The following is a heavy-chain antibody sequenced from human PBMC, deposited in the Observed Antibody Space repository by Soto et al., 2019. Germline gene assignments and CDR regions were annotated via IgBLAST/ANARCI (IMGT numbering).Heavy chain of an antibody. Sequence: QVQLQQWDAGLLKPSETLSLTCAVYGGSFSGYYWSWIRQPPGKGLEWIGEINHSGSTNYNPSLKSRVTISVDTSKNQFSLKLSSVTAADTAVYYCARGGRTVTLFDPWGQGTLVTVSS. CDR3: ARGGRTVTLFDP. D-gene: IGHD4-17*01. CDR1: GGSFSGYY. J-gene: IGHJ5*02. CDR2: INHSGST. V-gene: IGHV4-34*01.